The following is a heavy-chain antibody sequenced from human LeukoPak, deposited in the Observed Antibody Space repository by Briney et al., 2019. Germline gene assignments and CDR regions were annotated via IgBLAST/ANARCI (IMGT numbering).Heavy chain of an antibody. J-gene: IGHJ5*02. Sequence: PGGSLRLSCAASGFTFSSYSMNWVRQAPGKGLEWVSSISSSSSYIYYADSVKGRFTISRDNAKNSLYLQMNSLRAEDTAVYCCACAVVGAIGAVGYNWFDPWGQGTLVTVSS. CDR3: ACAVVGAIGAVGYNWFDP. CDR1: GFTFSSYS. V-gene: IGHV3-21*01. D-gene: IGHD1-26*01. CDR2: ISSSSSYI.